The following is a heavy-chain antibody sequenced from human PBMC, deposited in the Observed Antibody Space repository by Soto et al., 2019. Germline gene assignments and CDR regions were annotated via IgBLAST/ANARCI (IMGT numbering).Heavy chain of an antibody. CDR3: AKVGYSSSWSQGYYYMDV. J-gene: IGHJ6*03. CDR1: GFTFSSYA. V-gene: IGHV3-23*01. Sequence: GGSLRLSCAASGFTFSSYAMSWVRQAPGKGLEWVSAISVSGGSTYYADSVKGRFTISRDNSKNTLYLQMNSLRAEDTAVYYCAKVGYSSSWSQGYYYMDVWGKGTTVTVSS. D-gene: IGHD6-13*01. CDR2: ISVSGGST.